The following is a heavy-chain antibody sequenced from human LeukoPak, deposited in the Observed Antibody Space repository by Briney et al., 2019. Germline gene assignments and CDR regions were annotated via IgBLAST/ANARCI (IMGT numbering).Heavy chain of an antibody. D-gene: IGHD2-2*02. CDR3: ARGEYCSSTSCYTYDYYYYYMDV. V-gene: IGHV4-39*07. CDR2: IYYSGST. CDR1: GGSISSSSYY. Sequence: SETLSLTCTVSGGSISSSSYYWGWIRQPPGKGLEWIGSIYYSGSTYYNPSLKSRVTISVDTSKNQFSLKLSSVTAADTAVYYCARGEYCSSTSCYTYDYYYYYMDVWGKGTTVTVSS. J-gene: IGHJ6*03.